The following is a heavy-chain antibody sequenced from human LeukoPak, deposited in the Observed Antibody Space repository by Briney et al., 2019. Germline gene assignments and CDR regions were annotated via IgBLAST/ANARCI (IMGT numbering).Heavy chain of an antibody. Sequence: PGGSLRLSCAASGFTFSSYSMNWVRQAPGKGLEWVSYISSSSSTIYYADSVKGRFTISRDNAKNSLYLQMNSLRAEDTAVYYCARDPYYDSSGYYDYWGQGTLVTVSS. V-gene: IGHV3-48*04. CDR1: GFTFSSYS. D-gene: IGHD3-22*01. CDR2: ISSSSSTI. CDR3: ARDPYYDSSGYYDY. J-gene: IGHJ4*02.